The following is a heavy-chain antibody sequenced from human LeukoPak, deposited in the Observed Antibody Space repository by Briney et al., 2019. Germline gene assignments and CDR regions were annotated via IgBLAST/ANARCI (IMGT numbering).Heavy chain of an antibody. CDR2: INQDGNEK. Sequence: GESLRLSCAASGFTFSSSWLSWXRQAPGKGLEWVAYINQDGNEKNHVDSVKGRXTISRDNAKNSLYLQMNSLRVEDTAVYYCARDIGPWGQGTLVTVSS. CDR3: ARDIGP. CDR1: GFTFSSSW. J-gene: IGHJ5*02. V-gene: IGHV3-7*05. D-gene: IGHD1-26*01.